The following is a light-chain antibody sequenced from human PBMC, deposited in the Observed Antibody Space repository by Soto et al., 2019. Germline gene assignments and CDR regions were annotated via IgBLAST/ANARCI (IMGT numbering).Light chain of an antibody. Sequence: QSVLTQPPSMSGTPGQRVTISCSGSSSNIADNTLNWYQQLPGTAPKLLIYNDNDRPSGVPDRFSGSKSGTSASLAISGLQSEDEADYYCISYTSDDVRYVFGTGTKLTVL. CDR3: ISYTSDDVRYV. CDR2: NDN. J-gene: IGLJ1*01. V-gene: IGLV1-44*01. CDR1: SSNIADNT.